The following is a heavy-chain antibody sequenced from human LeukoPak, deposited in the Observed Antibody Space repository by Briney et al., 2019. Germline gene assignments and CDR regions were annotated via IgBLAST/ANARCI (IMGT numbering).Heavy chain of an antibody. Sequence: SVKDSCKASGGTFSSYAISWVRHAPGQGLEWMGGIIPIFGTANYAQKFQGRVTITADESTSTAYMELSSLRSEDTAVYYCATVNQRGYSYGYYAFDIWGQGTMVTVSS. CDR2: IIPIFGTA. CDR3: ATVNQRGYSYGYYAFDI. V-gene: IGHV1-69*13. CDR1: GGTFSSYA. J-gene: IGHJ3*02. D-gene: IGHD5-18*01.